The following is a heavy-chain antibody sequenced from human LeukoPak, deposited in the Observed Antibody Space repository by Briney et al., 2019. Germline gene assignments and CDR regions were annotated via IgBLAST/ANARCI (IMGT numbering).Heavy chain of an antibody. D-gene: IGHD5-12*01. CDR2: IIPIFGTA. J-gene: IGHJ4*02. V-gene: IGHV1-69*13. Sequence: ASVKVSCKASGGTFSSYAISWVRQAPGQGLEWMGGIIPIFGTANYAQKFQGRVTITADESTSTAYMELGSLRSEDTAVYYCNGDGLPGVDYWGQGTLVTVSS. CDR3: NGDGLPGVDY. CDR1: GGTFSSYA.